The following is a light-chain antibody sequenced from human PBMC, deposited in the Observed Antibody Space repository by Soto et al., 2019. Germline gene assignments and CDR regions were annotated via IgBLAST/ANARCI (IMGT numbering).Light chain of an antibody. J-gene: IGLJ2*01. CDR3: AAWDGSLSAVV. Sequence: QSVLTQSPSASGTPGQRVTISCSGSRSNIGTYTVNWYQQLPGTAPTLLIYLNTQRPSGVPARCSASKSGTSASLAISGLQSEDEADYYCAAWDGSLSAVVFGGGTKVTVL. CDR1: RSNIGTYT. V-gene: IGLV1-44*01. CDR2: LNT.